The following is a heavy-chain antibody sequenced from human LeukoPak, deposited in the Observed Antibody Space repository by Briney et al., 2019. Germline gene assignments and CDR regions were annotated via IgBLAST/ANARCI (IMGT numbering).Heavy chain of an antibody. CDR2: IWYDGSNK. CDR1: GFTFSSYG. CDR3: ARGGPPNWFDP. J-gene: IGHJ5*02. Sequence: GGSLRLSCAASGFTFSSYGMHWVRQAPGKGLEWVAVIWYDGSNKYYADSVKGRFTISRDNSKNTLYLQMNSLRAEDTAVYYCARGGPPNWFDPWGQGTLVTVSS. V-gene: IGHV3-33*01.